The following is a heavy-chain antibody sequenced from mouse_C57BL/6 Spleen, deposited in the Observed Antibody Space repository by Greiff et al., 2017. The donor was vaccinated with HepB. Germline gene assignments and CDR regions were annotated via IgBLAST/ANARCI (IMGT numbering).Heavy chain of an antibody. CDR2: IDPETGGT. D-gene: IGHD2-5*01. CDR3: TRGDSNYRYWYFDV. Sequence: QVQLQQSGAELVRPGASVTLSCKASGYTFTDYEMHWVKQTPVHGLEWIGAIDPETGGTAYNQTFKGKAILTADKSSSTAYMELRSLTSEDSAVYYCTRGDSNYRYWYFDVWGTGTTVTVSS. V-gene: IGHV1-15*01. J-gene: IGHJ1*03. CDR1: GYTFTDYE.